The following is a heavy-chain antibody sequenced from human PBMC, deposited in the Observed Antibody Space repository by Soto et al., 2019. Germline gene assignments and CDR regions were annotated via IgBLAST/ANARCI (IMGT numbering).Heavy chain of an antibody. J-gene: IGHJ4*02. V-gene: IGHV1-69*08. CDR1: GGTFSSYT. Sequence: QVQLVQSGAEVKKPGSSVKVSCKASGGTFSSYTISWVRQAPGQGLEWMGRIIPILGIANYAQKFQGRVTITADKSTSTAYMELSSLRSEDTAVYYCAIDRQWLAQYYFDYWGQGTLVTVSS. CDR3: AIDRQWLAQYYFDY. CDR2: IIPILGIA. D-gene: IGHD6-19*01.